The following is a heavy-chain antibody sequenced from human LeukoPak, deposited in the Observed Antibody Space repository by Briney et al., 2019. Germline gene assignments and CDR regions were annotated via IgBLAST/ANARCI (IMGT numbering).Heavy chain of an antibody. CDR1: GYTFTSYD. CDR2: MNPNSGNT. D-gene: IGHD6-13*01. Sequence: ASVKVSCKASGYTFTSYDINWVRQATGQGLEWMGWMNPNSGNTGYAQKFQGRVTMTRNTSISTAYTELSSLRSEDTAVYYCARCIAAAGTGCWFDPWGQGTLVTVSS. J-gene: IGHJ5*02. V-gene: IGHV1-8*01. CDR3: ARCIAAAGTGCWFDP.